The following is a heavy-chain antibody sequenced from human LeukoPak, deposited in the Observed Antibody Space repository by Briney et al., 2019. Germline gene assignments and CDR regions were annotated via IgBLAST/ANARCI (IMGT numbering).Heavy chain of an antibody. CDR3: ARERSLTNWFDP. Sequence: PSETLSLTCTVSGGSISTYYWSWIRQPPGKGLDWIGYIYSTGSTNYNPSLQSRVTMSLDTSRNQFSLHLSSVTAADTAVYYCARERSLTNWFDPWGQGTLVTAS. CDR1: GGSISTYY. J-gene: IGHJ5*02. V-gene: IGHV4-59*01. CDR2: IYSTGST.